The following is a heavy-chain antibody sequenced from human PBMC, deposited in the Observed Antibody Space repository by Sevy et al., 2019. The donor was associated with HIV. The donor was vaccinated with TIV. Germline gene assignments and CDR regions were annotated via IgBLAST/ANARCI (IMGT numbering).Heavy chain of an antibody. CDR1: RFTFSNYW. Sequence: GESLKISCAASRFTFSNYWMSWVRQAPGKGLEWVANINQDGSEKYHLDSVKGRFTISRDNAKNSLYLQMSSLRAEDSSVYFCARVSSIYYDRGYFYAMDVWGQGTTVTVSS. D-gene: IGHD3-22*01. J-gene: IGHJ6*02. CDR2: INQDGSEK. CDR3: ARVSSIYYDRGYFYAMDV. V-gene: IGHV3-7*01.